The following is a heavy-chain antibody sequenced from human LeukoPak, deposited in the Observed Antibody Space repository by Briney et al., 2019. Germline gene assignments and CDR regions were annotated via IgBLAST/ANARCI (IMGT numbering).Heavy chain of an antibody. CDR2: XXXXXSX. V-gene: IGHV4-59*01. CDR3: ARRVVVTPGDWFDP. CDR1: GGSITSXX. Sequence: PSETLSLTCTVSGGSITSXXXXXXRQPXGXXXXXXGYXXXXXSXXXXXSLXXXXXXXVXTSKNQFSLKLSSVTAADTAVYYCARRVVVTPGDWFDPWGQGTLVTVSS. D-gene: IGHD2-21*02. J-gene: IGHJ5*02.